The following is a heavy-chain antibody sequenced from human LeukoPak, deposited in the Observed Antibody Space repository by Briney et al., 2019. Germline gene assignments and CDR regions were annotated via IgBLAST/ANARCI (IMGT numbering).Heavy chain of an antibody. CDR1: GYTFTSYD. J-gene: IGHJ5*02. CDR3: VRVLGLLWFGDNNWFDP. D-gene: IGHD3-10*01. Sequence: ASVKVSCKASGYTFTSYDINWVRQATGQGLEWMGWMNPNSGNTGYAQKFQGRVTMTRNTSISTAYMELSSLRSEDTAVYYCVRVLGLLWFGDNNWFDPWGQGTLVTVSS. CDR2: MNPNSGNT. V-gene: IGHV1-8*01.